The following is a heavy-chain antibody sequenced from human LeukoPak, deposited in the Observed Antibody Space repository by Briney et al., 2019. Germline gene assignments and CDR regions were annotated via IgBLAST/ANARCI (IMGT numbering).Heavy chain of an antibody. CDR2: IYYSGST. V-gene: IGHV4-59*01. Sequence: SETLSLTCTVSGGSISSYYWSWIRQPPGKGLEGIGYIYYSGSTNYNPSLKSRVTISVDTSKNQFSLKLSSVTAADTAVYYCARAVTGTTLWYFDLWGRGTLVTVSS. D-gene: IGHD1-20*01. J-gene: IGHJ2*01. CDR1: GGSISSYY. CDR3: ARAVTGTTLWYFDL.